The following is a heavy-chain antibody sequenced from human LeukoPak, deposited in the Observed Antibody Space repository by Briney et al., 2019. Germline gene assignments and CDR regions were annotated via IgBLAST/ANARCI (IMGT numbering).Heavy chain of an antibody. CDR2: ISAYNGNT. CDR1: GYTFTSYG. Sequence: ASVKVSCKASGYTFTSYGISWVRQAPGQGLEWMGWISAYNGNTYYAQKVQGRVTMTTDTSTSTVYMELGSLRSDDTAVYYCARNRLQDNYYYYMDVWGKGTTVTVSS. CDR3: ARNRLQDNYYYYMDV. J-gene: IGHJ6*03. V-gene: IGHV1-18*01.